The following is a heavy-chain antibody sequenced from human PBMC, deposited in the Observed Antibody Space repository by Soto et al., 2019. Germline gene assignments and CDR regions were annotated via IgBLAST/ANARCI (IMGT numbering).Heavy chain of an antibody. J-gene: IGHJ4*02. V-gene: IGHV3-11*06. D-gene: IGHD3-22*01. CDR1: GFTFSDYY. CDR3: ARIPDGYYYASSGYYWDY. Sequence: PGGSLRLSCAASGFTFSDYYMSWIRQAPGKGLEWVSYISSSSSYTNYADSVKGRFTISRDNAKNSLYLQMNSLRAEDTAVYYCARIPDGYYYASSGYYWDYCGQGTLLTVSS. CDR2: ISSSSSYT.